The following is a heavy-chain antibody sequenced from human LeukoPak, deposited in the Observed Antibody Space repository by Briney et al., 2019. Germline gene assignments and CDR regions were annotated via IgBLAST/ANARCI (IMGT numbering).Heavy chain of an antibody. D-gene: IGHD4-23*01. J-gene: IGHJ4*02. CDR3: AKGGNYGGNSRLNY. Sequence: GSLRLSCAASGFTFDDYAMHWVRQGPGKGLEWVSLISGDGGSTYYADSVKGRFTISRDNSKNSLYLQMNSLRTEDTALYYCAKGGNYGGNSRLNYWGQGTLVTVSS. CDR1: GFTFDDYA. CDR2: ISGDGGST. V-gene: IGHV3-43*02.